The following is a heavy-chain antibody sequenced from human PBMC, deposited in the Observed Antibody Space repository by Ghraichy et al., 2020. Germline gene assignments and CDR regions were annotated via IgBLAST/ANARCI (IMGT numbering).Heavy chain of an antibody. CDR2: ISGSGGYT. J-gene: IGHJ6*02. Sequence: SAISGSGGYTYDGDSVKGRFTTSRDNSKNTVYLQMNSLRVEDTALYYCAKGGSGWYPARNYYGMDVCGQGTTFNVSS. D-gene: IGHD6-19*01. CDR3: AKGGSGWYPARNYYGMDV. V-gene: IGHV3-23*01.